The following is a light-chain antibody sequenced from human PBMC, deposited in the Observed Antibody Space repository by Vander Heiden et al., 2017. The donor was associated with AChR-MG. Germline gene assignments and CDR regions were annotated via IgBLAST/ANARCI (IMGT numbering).Light chain of an antibody. CDR1: SSNIGAGYD. Sequence: QSVLTQPPSVSGAPGQRVTISCTGSSSNIGAGYDVHWYQQLPGTAPKRLIVANSNRPSGVPDRFSGSKSGTSASLAITGLQAEDEADDYCQSYDSSLSAFVFGGGTKLTVL. V-gene: IGLV1-40*01. CDR3: QSYDSSLSAFV. CDR2: ANS. J-gene: IGLJ2*01.